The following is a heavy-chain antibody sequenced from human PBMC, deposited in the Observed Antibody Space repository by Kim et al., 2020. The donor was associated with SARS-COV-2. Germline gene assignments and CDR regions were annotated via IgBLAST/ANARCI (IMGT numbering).Heavy chain of an antibody. V-gene: IGHV4-59*01. CDR2: IFYTGST. Sequence: SETLSLTCTVSGGSMTSYYWSWIRQPPGKGLDWISYIFYTGSTIYNPSLKSRVTISLDTSKNQFSLKLSSVTAADTAVYYCATYGGTSGRHYFDYCVQGT. CDR3: ATYGGTSGRHYFDY. D-gene: IGHD2-15*01. CDR1: GGSMTSYY. J-gene: IGHJ4*02.